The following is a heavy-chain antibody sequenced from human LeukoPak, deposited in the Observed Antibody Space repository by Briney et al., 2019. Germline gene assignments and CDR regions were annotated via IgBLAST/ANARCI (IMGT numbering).Heavy chain of an antibody. J-gene: IGHJ4*02. CDR3: ARESSGWFFDY. CDR2: IRTSGST. V-gene: IGHV4-4*07. Sequence: PSETLSLTCTVSGGSISIYYWSWIRQPAGKGLEWIGRIRTSGSTKYNPSLKSRVTMSVDTSKNQFSLKLSSGTAADTAVYYCARESSGWFFDYWGQGTLVTVSS. D-gene: IGHD6-19*01. CDR1: GGSISIYY.